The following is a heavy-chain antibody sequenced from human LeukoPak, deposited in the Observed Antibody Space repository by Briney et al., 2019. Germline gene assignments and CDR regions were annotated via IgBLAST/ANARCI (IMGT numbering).Heavy chain of an antibody. D-gene: IGHD3-16*01. CDR3: ARAVITFGAAVAKGFDC. Sequence: PSETLSLTCAVSGGSFSTYYWSWIRQPPGKGLEWIGYIDYSGSTDYNPSLKSRVTMSLDTSKNQFSLNLNSVTAADTAVYYCARAVITFGAAVAKGFDCWGQGTLVTVSS. CDR2: IDYSGST. J-gene: IGHJ4*02. CDR1: GGSFSTYY. V-gene: IGHV4-59*01.